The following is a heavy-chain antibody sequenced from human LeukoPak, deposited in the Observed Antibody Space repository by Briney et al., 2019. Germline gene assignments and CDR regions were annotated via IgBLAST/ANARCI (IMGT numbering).Heavy chain of an antibody. D-gene: IGHD3-22*01. V-gene: IGHV3-48*01. CDR1: GFTFSSCS. J-gene: IGHJ4*02. CDR3: ARDRHRYSYDSSGYPPY. Sequence: GGSLRLSCAASGFTFSSCSMIWVRQAPGKGLEWVSYISSSSSTIYYADSVKGRFTISRDNAKNSLYLQMNSLRAEDTAVYYCARDRHRYSYDSSGYPPYWGQGTLVTVSS. CDR2: ISSSSSTI.